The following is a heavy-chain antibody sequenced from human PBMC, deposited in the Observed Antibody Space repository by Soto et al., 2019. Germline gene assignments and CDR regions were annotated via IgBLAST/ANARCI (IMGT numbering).Heavy chain of an antibody. J-gene: IGHJ4*02. CDR1: GGSISTYY. CDR2: THQSGNT. V-gene: IGHV4-59*08. D-gene: IGHD3-10*01. Sequence: PSETLSLTCTVSGGSISTYYWSWIRQPPGKALEWIGFTHQSGNTKYNPSLKSRVTTSVDTSKNQFSLRLSCMTAADTAVYYRARRGSGSYSDYWGQGTLVTVSS. CDR3: ARRGSGSYSDY.